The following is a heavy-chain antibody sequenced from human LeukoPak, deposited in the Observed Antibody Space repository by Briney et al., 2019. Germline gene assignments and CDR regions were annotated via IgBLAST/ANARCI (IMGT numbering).Heavy chain of an antibody. V-gene: IGHV4-38-2*01. D-gene: IGHD3-10*01. CDR3: ATRGYGSGSYGAFDI. CDR1: GYSISSGYY. J-gene: IGHJ3*02. Sequence: SETLSLTCAVSGYSISSGYYWGWIRQPPGKGLEWIGSIYHSGSTYYNPSLKIRVTISVDTSKNQFSLKLSSVTAADTAVYYCATRGYGSGSYGAFDIWGQGTMVTVSS. CDR2: IYHSGST.